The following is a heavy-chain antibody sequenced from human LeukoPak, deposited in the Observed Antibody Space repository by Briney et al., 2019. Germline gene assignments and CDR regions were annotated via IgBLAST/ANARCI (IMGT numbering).Heavy chain of an antibody. CDR1: GLSFSNAW. V-gene: IGHV3-23*01. Sequence: PGGSLRLSCAASGLSFSNAWMNWVRQAPGKGLEWVSAISGSGGSTYYADSVKGRFTISRDNSKNTLYLQMNSLRAEDTAVYCCAPHSSPGTYNFDYWGQGTLVTVSS. CDR3: APHSSPGTYNFDY. J-gene: IGHJ4*02. CDR2: ISGSGGST. D-gene: IGHD3-16*01.